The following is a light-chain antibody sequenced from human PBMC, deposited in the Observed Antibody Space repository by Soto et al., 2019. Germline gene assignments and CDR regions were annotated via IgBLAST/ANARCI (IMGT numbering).Light chain of an antibody. J-gene: IGKJ2*01. Sequence: DIVMTQSPDSLAVSLGERATINCKSSQSVLYSSNNKNYLAWYQQKPGQPPKLLIYWASTLESGVPDRFSGSGSGTDFTLTIGSLQAEDVAVYYCQQYYSTPVTFGQGTKLEIK. CDR2: WAS. CDR3: QQYYSTPVT. CDR1: QSVLYSSNNKNY. V-gene: IGKV4-1*01.